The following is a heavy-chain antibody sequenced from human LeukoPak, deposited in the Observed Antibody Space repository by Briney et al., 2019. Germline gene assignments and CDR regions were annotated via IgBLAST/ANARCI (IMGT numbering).Heavy chain of an antibody. Sequence: GGSLRLSCAASGFTFSSYGMHWVRQAPGKGLEWVAFIRYDGSNKYYSDSVKGRFTISRDNSKNTLYPQVNSLRAEDTAVYYCARSAAAGRIVATFDYWGQGTLVTVSS. CDR2: IRYDGSNK. CDR1: GFTFSSYG. V-gene: IGHV3-30*02. D-gene: IGHD5-12*01. CDR3: ARSAAAGRIVATFDY. J-gene: IGHJ4*02.